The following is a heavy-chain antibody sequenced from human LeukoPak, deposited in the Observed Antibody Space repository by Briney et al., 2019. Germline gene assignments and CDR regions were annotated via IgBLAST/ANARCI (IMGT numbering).Heavy chain of an antibody. Sequence: SETLSLTCIVSGGSISSGGFYWAWIRQPPGKGLEWIGTIYYSGSTYYNPSLKSRVTISPQTSKNEFFLRLTSVTAADTAVYFCARDVQDYYDSSGLFDYWGQGTLVTVSS. CDR3: ARDVQDYYDSSGLFDY. V-gene: IGHV4-39*07. CDR1: GGSISSGGFY. CDR2: IYYSGST. J-gene: IGHJ4*02. D-gene: IGHD3-22*01.